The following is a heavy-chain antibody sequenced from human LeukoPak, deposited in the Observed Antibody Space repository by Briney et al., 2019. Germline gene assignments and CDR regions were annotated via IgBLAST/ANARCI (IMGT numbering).Heavy chain of an antibody. CDR2: IKEDGSEK. D-gene: IGHD3-9*01. Sequence: GGSLRLSCAASGFTFSSYWISWVRQAPGKGLEWVANIKEDGSEKYYVDSVKGRFTISRDNAKNSLYLQMNSLRAEDTAVYYCARDLYYDILTSYHRSDALDIWGQGTMVTASS. CDR1: GFTFSSYW. V-gene: IGHV3-7*03. J-gene: IGHJ3*02. CDR3: ARDLYYDILTSYHRSDALDI.